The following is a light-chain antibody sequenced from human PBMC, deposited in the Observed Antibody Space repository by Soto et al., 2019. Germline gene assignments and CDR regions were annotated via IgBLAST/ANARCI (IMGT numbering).Light chain of an antibody. CDR3: CSYAGSSTFAYV. V-gene: IGLV2-23*02. Sequence: QSALTQPASVSGSPGQSITISCTGTSSDVGSYNLVSWYQEHPGKAPKLMIYEVSKLPSGFSNRFSGSKSGNTASLTISGLQAEDEADYYCCSYAGSSTFAYVFGTGTKLTVL. J-gene: IGLJ1*01. CDR1: SSDVGSYNL. CDR2: EVS.